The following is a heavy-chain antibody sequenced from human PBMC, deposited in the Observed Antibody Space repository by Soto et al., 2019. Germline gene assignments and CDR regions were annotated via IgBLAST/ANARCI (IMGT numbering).Heavy chain of an antibody. J-gene: IGHJ6*02. V-gene: IGHV4-61*01. Sequence: SETLSLTCTVSGGSVSSGSYYWSWIRQPPGKGLEWIGYIYYSGSTNYNPSLKSRVTISVDTSKNQFSLKLSSVTAADTAVYYCARVDYGMDVWGQGTTVTVSS. CDR3: ARVDYGMDV. CDR1: GGSVSSGSYY. CDR2: IYYSGST.